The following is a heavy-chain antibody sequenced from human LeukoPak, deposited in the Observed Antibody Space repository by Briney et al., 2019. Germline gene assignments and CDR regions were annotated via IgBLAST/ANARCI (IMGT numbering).Heavy chain of an antibody. V-gene: IGHV5-51*01. Sequence: GGSVKISCLASGYTFTTSWIGWVRQRPGTCLEWMAIIYLSDSDTRYNPSFQGQVTISADKSINTAYLSWSSLKASDSAIYYCAKPAYSASFELWGQGTTVTVSS. J-gene: IGHJ3*01. D-gene: IGHD5-12*01. CDR1: GYTFTTSW. CDR3: AKPAYSASFEL. CDR2: IYLSDSDT.